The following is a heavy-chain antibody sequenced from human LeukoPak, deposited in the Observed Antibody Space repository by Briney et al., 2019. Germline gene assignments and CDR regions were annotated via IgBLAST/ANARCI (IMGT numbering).Heavy chain of an antibody. CDR2: IYYSGST. CDR3: ATSQPSSGWLDYYYYYMDV. J-gene: IGHJ6*03. Sequence: SETLSLTCTVSGGSISSSSYYWGWIRQPPGKGLEWIGSIYYSGSTYYNPSLKSRVTISVDTSKNQFSLKLSSVTAADTAVYYCATSQPSSGWLDYYYYYMDVWGKGTTVTVSS. D-gene: IGHD6-19*01. V-gene: IGHV4-39*07. CDR1: GGSISSSSYY.